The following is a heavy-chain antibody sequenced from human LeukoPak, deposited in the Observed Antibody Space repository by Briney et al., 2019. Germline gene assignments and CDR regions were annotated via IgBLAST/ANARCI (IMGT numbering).Heavy chain of an antibody. V-gene: IGHV4-4*07. CDR2: IYTRGST. CDR1: GGSINSYY. Sequence: PSETLSLTCTLSGGSINSYYWSGTRQPAGKGLEWIGRIYTRGSTNYNPSLKSRVTMSVDTSKNQFSLKLSSVTAADTPVYYCAREGQWLEFDYWGQGALVTVSS. D-gene: IGHD6-19*01. CDR3: AREGQWLEFDY. J-gene: IGHJ4*02.